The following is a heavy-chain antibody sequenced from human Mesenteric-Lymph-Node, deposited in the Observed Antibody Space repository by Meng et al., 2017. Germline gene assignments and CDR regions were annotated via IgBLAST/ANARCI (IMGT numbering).Heavy chain of an antibody. J-gene: IGHJ5*02. CDR2: IHSSGST. CDR3: ARASYGSGSPLGESWFDP. V-gene: IGHV4-31*03. Sequence: VQLQESGPGLVKPSQPLSLTCTVSGGSISSGGYYWSWIRQHPGKGLEWIGYIHSSGSTYYNPSLRSRLTISVDTSKNQFSLKLSSVTAADTAVYYCARASYGSGSPLGESWFDPWGQGTLVTVSS. D-gene: IGHD3-10*01. CDR1: GGSISSGGYY.